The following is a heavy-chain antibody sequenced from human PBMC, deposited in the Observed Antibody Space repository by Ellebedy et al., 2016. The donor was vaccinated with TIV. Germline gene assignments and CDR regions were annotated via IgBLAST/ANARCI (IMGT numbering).Heavy chain of an antibody. CDR1: GFTFSSYW. Sequence: GESLKISCAASGFTFSSYWMSWVRQAPGKGLEWLANIKQDGSEKYYVDSVKGRFTISRDNARNSLYLQMNSLRAEDTAVYYCAGRAYNWNDGSLFDYWGQGTLVTVSS. CDR2: IKQDGSEK. J-gene: IGHJ4*02. V-gene: IGHV3-7*03. CDR3: AGRAYNWNDGSLFDY. D-gene: IGHD1-1*01.